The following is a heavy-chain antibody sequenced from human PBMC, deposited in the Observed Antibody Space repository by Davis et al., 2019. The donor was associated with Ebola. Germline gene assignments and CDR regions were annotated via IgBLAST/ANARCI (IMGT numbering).Heavy chain of an antibody. CDR3: VRLGYGDFYYYGMDV. Sequence: SETLSLTCTVSGGSISSGDYYWSWIRQPPGKGLEWIGYIYYSGSTYYNPSLKSRVTISVDTSKNQFSLKLSSVTAADTAVYYCVRLGYGDFYYYGMDVWGQGTTVTVSS. V-gene: IGHV4-30-4*01. D-gene: IGHD4-17*01. CDR1: GGSISSGDYY. CDR2: IYYSGST. J-gene: IGHJ6*02.